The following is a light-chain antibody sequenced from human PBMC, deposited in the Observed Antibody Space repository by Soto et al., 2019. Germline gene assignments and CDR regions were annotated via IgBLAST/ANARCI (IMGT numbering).Light chain of an antibody. CDR2: DTS. CDR3: QQRNNWPYT. J-gene: IGKJ2*01. CDR1: QSVSRY. Sequence: EIVLTQSPATLSLSPGERATLSCRASQSVSRYLGWYQQKPGQAPRLLIYDTSNRATGIPARFSGSGSGTDFTLSISSLEPEDSAVYYCQQRNNWPYTFGQGTKLEIK. V-gene: IGKV3-11*01.